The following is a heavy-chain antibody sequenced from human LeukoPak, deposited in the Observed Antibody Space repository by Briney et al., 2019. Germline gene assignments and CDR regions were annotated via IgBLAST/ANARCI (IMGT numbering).Heavy chain of an antibody. D-gene: IGHD1-14*01. J-gene: IGHJ5*02. Sequence: SETLSLTCTVSGGSVSSGSYYWSWIRQPPGKGQEWIGYIYYSGSTNYNPSLKSRVTISVDTSKNQFSLKLSSVTAADTAVYYCARVDPGGTWFDPWGQGTLVTVSS. CDR3: ARVDPGGTWFDP. CDR2: IYYSGST. CDR1: GGSVSSGSYY. V-gene: IGHV4-61*01.